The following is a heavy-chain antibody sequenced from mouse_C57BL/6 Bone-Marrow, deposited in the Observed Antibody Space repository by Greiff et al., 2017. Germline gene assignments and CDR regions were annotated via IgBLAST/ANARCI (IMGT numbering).Heavy chain of an antibody. Sequence: QVQLQQSGAELVRPGASVTLSCKASGYTFTSYWVDWVKQRPGQGLEWIGNIYPSDSETHYNPKFKDKATLTVDTSSRTAYIQLSSLTSEDSAVYYCAREPYRKGAMDDWGQGTSVTVSS. CDR1: GYTFTSYW. CDR2: IYPSDSET. J-gene: IGHJ4*01. V-gene: IGHV1-61*01. D-gene: IGHD6-5*01. CDR3: AREPYRKGAMDD.